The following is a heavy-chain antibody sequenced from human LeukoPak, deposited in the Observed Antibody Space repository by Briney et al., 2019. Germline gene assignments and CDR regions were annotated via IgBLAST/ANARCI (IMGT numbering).Heavy chain of an antibody. CDR2: TYYSSKWYN. D-gene: IGHD6-13*01. CDR3: ARDKEKQLVEGYGMDV. V-gene: IGHV6-1*01. J-gene: IGHJ6*02. Sequence: SHTLPLTCAISGGSVSSNSPAWNWIRPSPSRGLEWRGRTYYSSKWYNDYALSVKRLITINPDTSKNQFSLQLNSVTPEDTAVYYCARDKEKQLVEGYGMDVWGQGTTVTVSS. CDR1: GGSVSSNSPA.